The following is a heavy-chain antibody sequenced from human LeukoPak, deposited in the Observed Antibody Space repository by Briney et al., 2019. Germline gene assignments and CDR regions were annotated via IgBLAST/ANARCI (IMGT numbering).Heavy chain of an antibody. J-gene: IGHJ3*02. CDR3: AKDQPRYNWNVPSPDM. CDR1: GLTFSSYA. V-gene: IGHV3-23*01. CDR2: ISGSGGST. Sequence: PGGSLRLSCAASGLTFSSYAMSWVRQAPGKGLEWVSAISGSGGSTYYADSVKGRFTISRDNSKNTLYLQMNSLRAEHTAVYYCAKDQPRYNWNVPSPDMGGQGTMVTVSS. D-gene: IGHD1-1*01.